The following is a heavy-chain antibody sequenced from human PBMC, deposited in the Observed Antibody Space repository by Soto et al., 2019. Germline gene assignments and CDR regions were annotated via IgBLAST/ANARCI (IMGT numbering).Heavy chain of an antibody. CDR2: IYPGDSDT. CDR3: ARRGGYEDPAAADAFDI. D-gene: IGHD5-12*01. J-gene: IGHJ3*02. Sequence: PGESLKISCKGSGYSFTSYWIGWVRQMPGKGLEWMGIIYPGDSDTRYSPSFQGQVTISADKSISTAYLQWSSLKASDTAMYYCARRGGYEDPAAADAFDILGQGTMVTVSS. V-gene: IGHV5-51*01. CDR1: GYSFTSYW.